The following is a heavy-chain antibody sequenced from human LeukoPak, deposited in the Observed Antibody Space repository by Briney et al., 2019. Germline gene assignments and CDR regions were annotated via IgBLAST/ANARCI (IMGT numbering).Heavy chain of an antibody. CDR3: ARAYYDSSGYYYGGYYYYYYMDV. CDR1: GGSISSYY. V-gene: IGHV4-59*01. J-gene: IGHJ6*03. D-gene: IGHD3-22*01. CDR2: IYYSGST. Sequence: PSETLSLTCTVSGGSISSYYWSWIRQPPGRGLEWIGYIYYSGSTNYNPSLKSRVTISVDTSKNQFSLKLSSVTAADTAVYYCARAYYDSSGYYYGGYYYYYYMDVWGKGTTVTISS.